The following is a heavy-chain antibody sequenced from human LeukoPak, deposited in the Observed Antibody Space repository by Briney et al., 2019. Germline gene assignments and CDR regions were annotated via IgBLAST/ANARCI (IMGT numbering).Heavy chain of an antibody. D-gene: IGHD5/OR15-5a*01. J-gene: IGHJ4*02. V-gene: IGHV1-2*04. CDR3: ARFLVYDAGFDY. Sequence: ASVKVSCKASGYTFTGYYMHWVRQAPGQGLEWMGWINPNSGGTNYAQKFQGWVTMTRDTSISTAYMELGRLRSDDTAVYYCARFLVYDAGFDYWGQGTLVTVSS. CDR1: GYTFTGYY. CDR2: INPNSGGT.